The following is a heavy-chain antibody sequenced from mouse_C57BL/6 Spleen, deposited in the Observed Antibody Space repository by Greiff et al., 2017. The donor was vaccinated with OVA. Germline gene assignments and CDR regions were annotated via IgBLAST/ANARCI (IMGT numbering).Heavy chain of an antibody. D-gene: IGHD2-5*01. CDR2: IRLKSDNYAT. V-gene: IGHV6-3*01. CDR1: GFTFSNYW. CDR3: AYYSNYVFAY. Sequence: EVKVEESGGGLVQPGGSMKLSCVASGFTFSNYWMNWVRQSPEKGLEWVAQIRLKSDNYATHYAESVKGRFTISRDDSKSSVYLQMNNLRAEDTGIYYCAYYSNYVFAYWGQGTLVTVSA. J-gene: IGHJ3*01.